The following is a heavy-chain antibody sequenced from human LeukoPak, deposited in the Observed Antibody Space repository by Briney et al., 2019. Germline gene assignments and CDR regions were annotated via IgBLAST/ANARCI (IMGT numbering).Heavy chain of an antibody. V-gene: IGHV3-74*01. CDR1: GFTFGDYW. CDR3: ARGIPDFYFYMDV. D-gene: IGHD2-21*01. Sequence: GGSLGLSCAASGFTFGDYWIHWIRQVPGKGPVWVSRINDDGGATSTAGFGKGRFTISRDNAKNVLYLQMDSLRAEDTAIYYCARGIPDFYFYMDVWGKGTTVSVSS. J-gene: IGHJ6*03. CDR2: INDDGGAT.